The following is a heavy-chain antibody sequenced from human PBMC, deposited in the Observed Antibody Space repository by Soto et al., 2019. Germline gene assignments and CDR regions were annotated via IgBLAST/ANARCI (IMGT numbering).Heavy chain of an antibody. D-gene: IGHD3-10*01. Sequence: EVQLVESGGGLVKPGGSLRLSCAASGFTFSSYFMNWVRQAPGKGLEWVSSISTSSSYIYYADSVKGRLTISRDNAKNSLYLQMNRLRAADTAVYYCARAATLWFGGSDYWGQGTLVTFSS. CDR3: ARAATLWFGGSDY. V-gene: IGHV3-21*01. CDR2: ISTSSSYI. CDR1: GFTFSSYF. J-gene: IGHJ4*02.